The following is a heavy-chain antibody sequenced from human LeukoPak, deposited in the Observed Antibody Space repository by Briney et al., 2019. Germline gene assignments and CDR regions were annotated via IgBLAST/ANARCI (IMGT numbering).Heavy chain of an antibody. V-gene: IGHV3-23*01. Sequence: GGSLRLSCAVSGFTFSSYAMNWVRQAPGKGLEWVSGISGSGAGTYYADSVKGRFTISRDNSKNTLYLQMNSLRAEDTAVYYCSKMVREFYTISYYFDHWGQGTLVTVSS. CDR2: ISGSGAGT. J-gene: IGHJ4*02. CDR3: SKMVREFYTISYYFDH. CDR1: GFTFSSYA. D-gene: IGHD2-8*01.